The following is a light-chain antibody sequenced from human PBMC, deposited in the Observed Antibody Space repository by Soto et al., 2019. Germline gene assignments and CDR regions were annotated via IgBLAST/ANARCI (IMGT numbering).Light chain of an antibody. CDR2: KAA. J-gene: IGKJ1*01. CDR1: QSVSDW. CDR3: QQYNSLWT. V-gene: IGKV1-5*03. Sequence: DIQMTQSPSTLSASVGDRVTISCRVSQSVSDWLAWYQQKPGKAPKLLIYKAATLESGVPSRFSGSRSGTEFTLTISSLQPDDFATYYCQQYNSLWTFGQGTKVEIK.